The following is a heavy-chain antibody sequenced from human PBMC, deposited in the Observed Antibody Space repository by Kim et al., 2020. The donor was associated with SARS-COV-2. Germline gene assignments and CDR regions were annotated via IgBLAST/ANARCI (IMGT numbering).Heavy chain of an antibody. CDR1: GFTFSSYA. CDR2: ISSNGGST. CDR3: VKGGYCSSTSCYYYYYYGMDV. Sequence: GGSLRLSCSASGFTFSSYAMHWVRQAPGKGLEYVSAISSNGGSTYYADSVKGRFTISRDNSKNTLYLQMSSLRAEDTAVYYCVKGGYCSSTSCYYYYYYGMDVWGQGTTVTVSS. D-gene: IGHD2-2*01. V-gene: IGHV3-64D*06. J-gene: IGHJ6*02.